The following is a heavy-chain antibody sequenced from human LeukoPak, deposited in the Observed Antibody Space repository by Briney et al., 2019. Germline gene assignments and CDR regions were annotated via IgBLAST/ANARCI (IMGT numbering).Heavy chain of an antibody. CDR2: ISSSSSYI. CDR3: ARDDLGMNAFDI. CDR1: GFTFSSYS. Sequence: GGSLRLSCAASGFTFSSYSMNWVRQAPGKGLEWVSSISSSSSYIYYADSVKGRFTISGDNAKNSLYLQMNSLRAEDTAVYYCARDDLGMNAFDIWGQGTMVTVSS. J-gene: IGHJ3*02. V-gene: IGHV3-21*01. D-gene: IGHD7-27*01.